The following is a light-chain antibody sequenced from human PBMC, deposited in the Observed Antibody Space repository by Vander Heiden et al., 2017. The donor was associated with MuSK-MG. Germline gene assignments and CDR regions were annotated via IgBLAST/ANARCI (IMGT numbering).Light chain of an antibody. CDR1: DTDLGAYNY. CDR3: KSYKDSRTLPYG. V-gene: IGLV2-14*03. J-gene: IGLJ1*01. CDR2: DGS. Sequence: QSALTQPASVSGSRGQSIRISCTGTDTDLGAYNYVSWYQQHPGKAPKLRMYDGSNRPSGVSNRFSGSKSGNSASLTISGLQAEDEAEYYCKSYKDSRTLPYGFGTGTKVTVV.